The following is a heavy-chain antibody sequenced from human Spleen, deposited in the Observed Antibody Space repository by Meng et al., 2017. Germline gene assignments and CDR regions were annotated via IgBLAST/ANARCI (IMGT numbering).Heavy chain of an antibody. D-gene: IGHD7-27*01. CDR1: GYTFPDYW. Sequence: ASVKVSCKASGYTFPDYWLHWVRQAPGQGLEWMGRIDPKNGDTHYAQKFQGRVTMTGDTSISTAYMDLSGLRSDDTAVYYCARDLTGDVADDAFDVWGQGTMVTVSS. CDR2: IDPKNGDT. CDR3: ARDLTGDVADDAFDV. V-gene: IGHV1-2*06. J-gene: IGHJ3*01.